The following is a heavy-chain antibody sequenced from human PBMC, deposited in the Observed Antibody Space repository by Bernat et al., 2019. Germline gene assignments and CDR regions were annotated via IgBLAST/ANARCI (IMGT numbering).Heavy chain of an antibody. Sequence: QVQLQESGPGLVKPSQTLSLTCTVSGGSISSGGYYWSWIRQHPGKGLEWIGYIYYSGSTYYNPSLKSRVTISVDTSKNQFSLKLSSVTAADTAVYYCARGRVLRYFDWFFQHWGQGTLVTVSS. CDR2: IYYSGST. CDR1: GGSISSGGYY. CDR3: ARGRVLRYFDWFFQH. V-gene: IGHV4-31*03. J-gene: IGHJ1*01. D-gene: IGHD3-9*01.